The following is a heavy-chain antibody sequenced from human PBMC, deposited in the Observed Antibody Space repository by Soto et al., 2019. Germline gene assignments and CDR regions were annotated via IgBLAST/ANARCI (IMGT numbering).Heavy chain of an antibody. CDR1: GFTFSSYA. J-gene: IGHJ3*02. CDR2: ISSNGGST. V-gene: IGHV3-64*01. D-gene: IGHD2-8*01. Sequence: GGSRRLSCAASGFTFSSYAMHWVRQAPGKGLEYVSAISSNGGSTYYANSVKGRFTISRDNSKNTLYLQMGSLRAEDMAVYYCARDRCTNGVCYRSTDAFDIWGQGTMVTVSS. CDR3: ARDRCTNGVCYRSTDAFDI.